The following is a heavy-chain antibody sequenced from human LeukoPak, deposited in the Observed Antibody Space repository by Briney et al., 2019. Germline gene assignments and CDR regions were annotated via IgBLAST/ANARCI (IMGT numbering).Heavy chain of an antibody. D-gene: IGHD2-15*01. Sequence: SETLSLTCAVYGGSFSGYYWSWIRQPPGKGLEWIGEIKHSGSTNYNPSLKSRVTISVDTSKNQFSLKLSSVTAADTAVYYCARLVCGGGSCPAEFDYWGQGTLVTVSS. CDR2: IKHSGST. CDR3: ARLVCGGGSCPAEFDY. CDR1: GGSFSGYY. J-gene: IGHJ4*02. V-gene: IGHV4-34*01.